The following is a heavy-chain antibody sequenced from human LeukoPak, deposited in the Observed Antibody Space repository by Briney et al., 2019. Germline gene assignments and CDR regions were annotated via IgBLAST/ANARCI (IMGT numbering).Heavy chain of an antibody. J-gene: IGHJ5*02. Sequence: GGSLRLAWAASGFTFSTFAMTWVRQAPGKGLEWVSSITGTHYTTYNTDSVKGRFTISRDNSNNTLYLQMNSLRADDTAVYYCTKDPNGDYVGAFDPWGQGTLVTVSS. CDR2: ITGTHYTT. CDR1: GFTFSTFA. D-gene: IGHD4-17*01. CDR3: TKDPNGDYVGAFDP. V-gene: IGHV3-23*01.